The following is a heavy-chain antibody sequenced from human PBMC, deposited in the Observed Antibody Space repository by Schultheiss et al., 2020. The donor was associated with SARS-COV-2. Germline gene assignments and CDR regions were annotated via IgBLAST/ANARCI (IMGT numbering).Heavy chain of an antibody. CDR3: ARDGITIFGVVMHYGMDV. V-gene: IGHV3-23*01. CDR2: ISWDGGST. D-gene: IGHD3-3*01. CDR1: GFTFSSYA. J-gene: IGHJ6*02. Sequence: GESLKISCAASGFTFSSYAMSWFRQAPGKGLEWVSLISWDGGSTYYADSVKGRFTISRDNSKNTLYLQMNSLRAEDTAVYYCARDGITIFGVVMHYGMDVWGQGTTVTVSS.